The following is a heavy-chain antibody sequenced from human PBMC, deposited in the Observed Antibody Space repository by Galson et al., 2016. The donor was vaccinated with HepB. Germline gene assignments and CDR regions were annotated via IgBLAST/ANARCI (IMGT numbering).Heavy chain of an antibody. Sequence: SVKVSCKASGYTFTTYGISWVRQAPGQGLEWMGWITTVTGNTNYAQKFQGRVTMTTDTSTNTAYMELRSLRSDDTAVYYCARASDYHFYSMDVWGQGTTVTVSS. CDR1: GYTFTTYG. CDR3: ARASDYHFYSMDV. J-gene: IGHJ6*02. CDR2: ITTVTGNT. V-gene: IGHV1-18*01.